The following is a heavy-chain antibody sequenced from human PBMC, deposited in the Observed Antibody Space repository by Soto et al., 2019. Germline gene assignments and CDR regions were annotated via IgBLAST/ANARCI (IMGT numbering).Heavy chain of an antibody. Sequence: GGSLRLSCAASGFTFSSYAMSWVRQAPGKGLEWVSAISGSGGSTYYADSVKGRFTISRDNSKNTLYLQMNSLRAEDKAVYYCAKDLVVVPAAIYAFDIWGQGTMVTVSS. CDR3: AKDLVVVPAAIYAFDI. CDR1: GFTFSSYA. D-gene: IGHD2-2*01. CDR2: ISGSGGST. J-gene: IGHJ3*02. V-gene: IGHV3-23*01.